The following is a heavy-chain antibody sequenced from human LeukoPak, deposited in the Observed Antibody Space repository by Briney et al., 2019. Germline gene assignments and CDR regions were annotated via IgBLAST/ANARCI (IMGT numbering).Heavy chain of an antibody. V-gene: IGHV6-1*01. Sequence: SQTLSLTCAISGDSFSSNSAAWNWIRQSPSRGLEWLGRTYYRSKWYNDYAVSVKSRITIIPDTSKNQFSLQLNSVTPEDTAVYYCARGDCRGGNCVDGWFELWGEGTLLTVSS. CDR1: GDSFSSNSAA. CDR2: TYYRSKWYN. J-gene: IGHJ5*02. CDR3: ARGDCRGGNCVDGWFEL. D-gene: IGHD2-15*01.